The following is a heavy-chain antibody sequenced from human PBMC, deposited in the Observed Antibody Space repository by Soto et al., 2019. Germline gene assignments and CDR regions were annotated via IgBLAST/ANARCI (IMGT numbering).Heavy chain of an antibody. J-gene: IGHJ6*03. Sequence: ASVKVSCKASGYTFTSYGISWVRQAPGQGLEWMGWISAYNGNTNYAQKLQGRVTMTTDTSTSTAYMELRSLRSDDTAVYYCARVGSGPQGSSSSASYYYYYMDVWGKGTTVTVSS. CDR1: GYTFTSYG. V-gene: IGHV1-18*01. D-gene: IGHD6-6*01. CDR3: ARVGSGPQGSSSSASYYYYYMDV. CDR2: ISAYNGNT.